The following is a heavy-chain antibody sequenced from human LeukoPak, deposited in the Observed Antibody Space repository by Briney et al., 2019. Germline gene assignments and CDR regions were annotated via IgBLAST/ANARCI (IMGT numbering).Heavy chain of an antibody. Sequence: PGGSLRLSCAASGFPFSSYGMHWVRQAPGKGLEWVADISYDEINKHYADSVKGRFTISRDNSESTLSLQMNSLRAEDTAVYYCARDRGSGKNHYQYYDIDVWGQGTTVTVSS. D-gene: IGHD3-10*01. CDR1: GFPFSSYG. CDR2: ISYDEINK. J-gene: IGHJ6*02. CDR3: ARDRGSGKNHYQYYDIDV. V-gene: IGHV3-30*03.